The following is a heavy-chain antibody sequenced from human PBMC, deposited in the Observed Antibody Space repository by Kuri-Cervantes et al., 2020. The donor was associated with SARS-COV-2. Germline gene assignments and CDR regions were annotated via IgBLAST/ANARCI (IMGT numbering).Heavy chain of an antibody. CDR2: ISYDGSNK. CDR3: ADWELLQL. V-gene: IGHV3-30-3*01. Sequence: GESLKISCAASGFTFSSYAMHWVRQAPGKGLEWVAVISYDGSNKYYADSVKGRFTISRDNSKNTLYPQMNSLRAEDTAVYYCADWELLQLWGQGTLVTVSS. D-gene: IGHD1-26*01. CDR1: GFTFSSYA. J-gene: IGHJ4*02.